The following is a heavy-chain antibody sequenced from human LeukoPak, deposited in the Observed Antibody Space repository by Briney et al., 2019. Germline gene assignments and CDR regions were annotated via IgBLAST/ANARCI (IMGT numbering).Heavy chain of an antibody. CDR1: GGSISSYY. CDR2: IYDSGST. Sequence: SETLSLTCTVSGGSISSYYWSWIRQPPGKGLEWIGDIYDSGSTRYNTSLESRVTISVDTSKNQFSLKLSSVTAADTAVYYCAKGGSTNFYYGDVWGQGTTVTVSS. D-gene: IGHD2/OR15-2a*01. CDR3: AKGGSTNFYYGDV. V-gene: IGHV4-59*01. J-gene: IGHJ6*02.